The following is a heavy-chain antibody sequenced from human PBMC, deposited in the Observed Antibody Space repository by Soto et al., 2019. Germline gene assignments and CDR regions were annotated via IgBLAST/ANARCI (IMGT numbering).Heavy chain of an antibody. Sequence: HEHLVQSGAEVKRPGASLKVSCKASGYSFTGYYIHWVRQAPGQGLEWMGWINPDSGATNYAQNFQGRVTLTSDTSISTASMDLTSLTSDDTAVYYCARGDYGTGGYPFPYFDYWGQGTVVIGSS. CDR1: GYSFTGYY. J-gene: IGHJ4*02. CDR3: ARGDYGTGGYPFPYFDY. D-gene: IGHD2-8*02. V-gene: IGHV1-2*02. CDR2: INPDSGAT.